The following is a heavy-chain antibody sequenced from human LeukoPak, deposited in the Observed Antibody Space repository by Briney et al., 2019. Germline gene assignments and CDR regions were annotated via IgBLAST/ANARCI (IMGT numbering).Heavy chain of an antibody. V-gene: IGHV1-2*02. J-gene: IGHJ6*02. Sequence: ASVKVSCKASGYTFTWFYMHWVRQAPGHGLEWMGWINPYSGDTNYAQKFQGRVTMARDTPISTAYMELSRLRSDDTAAYYCARDQGVAAAGSEYYYSGMNVWGQGTTVTVSS. D-gene: IGHD6-13*01. CDR1: GYTFTWFY. CDR3: ARDQGVAAAGSEYYYSGMNV. CDR2: INPYSGDT.